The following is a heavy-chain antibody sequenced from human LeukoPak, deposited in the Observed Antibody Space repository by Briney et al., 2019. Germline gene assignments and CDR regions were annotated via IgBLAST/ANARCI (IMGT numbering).Heavy chain of an antibody. CDR3: ALGYSYGSGSYYRAFDY. V-gene: IGHV1-2*02. D-gene: IGHD3-10*01. CDR2: INPNSGDT. CDR1: GYTFTGYH. Sequence: GASVKVSCKASGYTFTGYHMHWVRQAPGQGLEWMGWINPNSGDTHYAQDFQGRVTMTGDTSISTAYMDLSRLRSDDTAVYYCALGYSYGSGSYYRAFDYWGQGTLVTVSS. J-gene: IGHJ4*02.